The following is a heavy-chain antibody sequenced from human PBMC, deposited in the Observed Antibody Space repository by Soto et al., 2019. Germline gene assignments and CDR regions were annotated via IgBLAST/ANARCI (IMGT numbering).Heavy chain of an antibody. Sequence: PVGSLRLSCAASGFTVSSNYMSWVRQAPGKGLEWVSVIYSGGSTYYADSVKGRFTISRDNSKNTLYLQMNSLRAEDTAVYYCARDPYDYVWGSYSSYGMDVWGQGTTVTVSS. CDR2: IYSGGST. J-gene: IGHJ6*02. CDR1: GFTVSSNY. D-gene: IGHD3-16*01. V-gene: IGHV3-53*01. CDR3: ARDPYDYVWGSYSSYGMDV.